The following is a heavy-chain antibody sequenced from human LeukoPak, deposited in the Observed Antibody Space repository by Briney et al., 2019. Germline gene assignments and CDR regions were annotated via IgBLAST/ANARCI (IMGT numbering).Heavy chain of an antibody. CDR3: ARGVITFGGHIPYYYYYYMDV. Sequence: ASVKVSCKASGYTFTGYYMHWVRQAPGQGLEWMGWINPNRGGTNYAQKFQGRVTMTRDTSLSTAYMELSRLRSDDTALYYCARGVITFGGHIPYYYYYYMDVWGKGTTVTVSS. CDR1: GYTFTGYY. CDR2: INPNRGGT. J-gene: IGHJ6*03. V-gene: IGHV1-2*02. D-gene: IGHD3-16*01.